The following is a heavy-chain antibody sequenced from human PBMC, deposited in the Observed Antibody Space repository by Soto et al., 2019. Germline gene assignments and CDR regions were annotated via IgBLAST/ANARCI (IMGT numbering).Heavy chain of an antibody. CDR1: GFTFSSYS. V-gene: IGHV3-21*01. CDR3: ARDSTLTRIQPPWGPSVYYYGMDV. CDR2: ISSSSSYI. J-gene: IGHJ6*02. D-gene: IGHD5-18*01. Sequence: GGSLRLSCAASGFTFSSYSMNWVRQAPGKGLEWVSSISSSSSYIYYADSVKGRFTISRDNAKNSLYLQMNSLRAEDTAVYYCARDSTLTRIQPPWGPSVYYYGMDVWGQGTTVTVSS.